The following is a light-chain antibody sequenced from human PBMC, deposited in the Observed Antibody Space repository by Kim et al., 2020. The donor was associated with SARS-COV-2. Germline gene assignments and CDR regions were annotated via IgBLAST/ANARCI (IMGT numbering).Light chain of an antibody. V-gene: IGKV1-13*02. CDR3: QQCKSYPIT. CDR2: DGS. J-gene: IGKJ5*01. Sequence: AAQLTQSPSSLSASVGDRVTITCRASQGINSALAWYQQKPGKTPKLLIYDGSSLESGVPSRFSGSGSETDFTLTIDSLQPEDFATYYWQQCKSYPITFGQGTRLEIK. CDR1: QGINSA.